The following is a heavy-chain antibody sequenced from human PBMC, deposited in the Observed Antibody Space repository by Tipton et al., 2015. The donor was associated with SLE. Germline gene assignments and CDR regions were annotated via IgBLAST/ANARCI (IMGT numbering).Heavy chain of an antibody. V-gene: IGHV4-59*08. Sequence: TLSLTCTVSDDSITTDYWTWIRQPPGKGLEYIGYVSYSGVTNSNPPLQSRVTMSIDASKKQVSLRLTSVTAADTAVYYCARQYTTVTGYENWGQGTLVTVSS. CDR3: ARQYTTVTGYEN. J-gene: IGHJ4*02. CDR1: DDSITTDY. D-gene: IGHD4-17*01. CDR2: VSYSGVT.